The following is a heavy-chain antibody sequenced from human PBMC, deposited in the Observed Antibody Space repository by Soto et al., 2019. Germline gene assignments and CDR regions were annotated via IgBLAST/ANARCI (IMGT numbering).Heavy chain of an antibody. J-gene: IGHJ4*02. D-gene: IGHD6-19*01. CDR1: GFTFSSYG. Sequence: GGSLRLSCAASGFTFSSYGMHWVRQAPGKGLEWVAVIWYDGSNKYYADSVKGRFTISRDNSKNTLYLQMNSLRAEDTAVYYCARDEGSVQQWLVPGDYWGQGTLVTVSS. CDR2: IWYDGSNK. V-gene: IGHV3-33*01. CDR3: ARDEGSVQQWLVPGDY.